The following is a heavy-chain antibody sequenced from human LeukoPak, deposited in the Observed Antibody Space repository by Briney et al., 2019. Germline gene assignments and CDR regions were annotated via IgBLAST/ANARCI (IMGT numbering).Heavy chain of an antibody. CDR2: INHSGST. J-gene: IGHJ4*02. V-gene: IGHV4-34*01. CDR3: ARDVVPTNYDFWSGSHSPHDY. CDR1: GGSFSGYY. Sequence: SETLSLTCAVYGGSFSGYYWSWIRQPPGKGLEWIGEINHSGSTNYNPSLKSRVTISVDTSKNQLSLKLSSVTAADTAVYYCARDVVPTNYDFWSGSHSPHDYWGQGTLVTVSS. D-gene: IGHD3-3*01.